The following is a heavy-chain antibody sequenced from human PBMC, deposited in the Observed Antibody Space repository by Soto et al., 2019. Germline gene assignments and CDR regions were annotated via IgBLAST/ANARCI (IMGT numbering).Heavy chain of an antibody. J-gene: IGHJ4*01. CDR1: GYSFTTYW. Sequence: GESLKISCKGSGYSFTTYWIAWVRQMPGKGLEWVGIIYPGDSDTRYSPSFEGHVTISVDKSISTAFLQWNSLKASDNAIYYCARHSTSAPKDYWGQGTMVTVSS. CDR2: IYPGDSDT. CDR3: ARHSTSAPKDY. V-gene: IGHV5-51*01. D-gene: IGHD3-10*01.